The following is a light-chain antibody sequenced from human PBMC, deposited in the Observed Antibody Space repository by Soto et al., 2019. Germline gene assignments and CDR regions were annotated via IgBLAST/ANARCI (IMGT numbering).Light chain of an antibody. CDR2: GAS. CDR3: QQYNNWPPWT. CDR1: QSVSSN. V-gene: IGKV3-15*01. J-gene: IGKJ1*01. Sequence: EIVMTQSPAPLSVSPGERATLSCRARQSVSSNLAWYQQKPGQAPRLLIYGASTRATGIPARFSGSGSGTEFTLTISSLQSEDFAVYYCQQYNNWPPWTFGQGTKV.